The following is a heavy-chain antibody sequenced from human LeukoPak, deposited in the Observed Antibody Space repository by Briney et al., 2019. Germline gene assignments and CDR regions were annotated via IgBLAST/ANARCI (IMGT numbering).Heavy chain of an antibody. CDR2: IYYSGST. D-gene: IGHD3-9*01. CDR1: GGSISSGDYY. CDR3: ARVQYDILTGYPDLFDY. J-gene: IGHJ4*02. V-gene: IGHV4-30-4*01. Sequence: PSQTLSLTCTVSGGSISSGDYYWRWIRKPPGKGLEWIGYIYYSGSTYYNPSLKSRVTISVDTSKNQFSLKLSSVTAADTAVYYCARVQYDILTGYPDLFDYWGQGTLVTVSS.